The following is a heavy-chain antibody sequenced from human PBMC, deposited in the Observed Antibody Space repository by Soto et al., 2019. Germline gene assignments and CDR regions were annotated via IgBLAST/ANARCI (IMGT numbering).Heavy chain of an antibody. J-gene: IGHJ4*02. D-gene: IGHD2-21*02. CDR1: GGSISSGDYY. CDR2: IYYSGST. CDR3: ARVSRVVTAIPGFDY. Sequence: PSETLSLTCTVSGGSISSGDYYWSWIRQPPGKGLEWIGYIYYSGSTYYNPSLKSRVTISVDTSKNQFSLKLSSVTAADTAVYYCARVSRVVTAIPGFDYWGQGTLVTVSS. V-gene: IGHV4-30-4*01.